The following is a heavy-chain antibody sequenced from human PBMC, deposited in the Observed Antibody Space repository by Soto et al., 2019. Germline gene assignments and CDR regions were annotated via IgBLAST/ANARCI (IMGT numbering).Heavy chain of an antibody. Sequence: EVQLVESGGGLAQPGRSLRLSCAASGFTFDQHAMHWVRQAPGKGLEWVSGISWNNGNIGYAASVKGRFTISRDNAKNSLYLHMERLRTEDTALYYCAKDILLGNSGSYPDAFDVWGQGTMVTVSS. V-gene: IGHV3-9*01. CDR1: GFTFDQHA. J-gene: IGHJ3*01. CDR2: ISWNNGNI. CDR3: AKDILLGNSGSYPDAFDV. D-gene: IGHD1-26*01.